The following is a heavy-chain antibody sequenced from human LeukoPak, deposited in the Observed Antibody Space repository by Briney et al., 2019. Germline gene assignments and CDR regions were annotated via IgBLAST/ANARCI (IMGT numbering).Heavy chain of an antibody. D-gene: IGHD6-13*01. J-gene: IGHJ4*02. CDR3: AKFSRCMKAAAGTDY. V-gene: IGHV3-23*01. Sequence: WVSLRLSCAASGFTFSSYAMIWVRQAPGQGLEWVSALSGSGGSTYYADSVKGRFTISRDNSKNTLYLQMNSLRAEDTAVYYCAKFSRCMKAAAGTDYWGQGTLVTVSS. CDR1: GFTFSSYA. CDR2: LSGSGGST.